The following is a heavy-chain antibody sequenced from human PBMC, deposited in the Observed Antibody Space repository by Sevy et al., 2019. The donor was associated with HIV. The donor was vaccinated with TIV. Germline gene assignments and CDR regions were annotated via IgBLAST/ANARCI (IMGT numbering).Heavy chain of an antibody. CDR2: ISGLSNYI. CDR3: ARAGNWPYFDY. V-gene: IGHV3-21*01. J-gene: IGHJ4*02. Sequence: GRSLRLSCAASGFTFSSYSFHWLRQAPGKGLEWVSSISGLSNYIYYSDSMKGRFTISRDNAKNSLYLHMSILRADDTAVYYCARAGNWPYFDYWGQGTLVTVSS. D-gene: IGHD1-1*01. CDR1: GFTFSSYS.